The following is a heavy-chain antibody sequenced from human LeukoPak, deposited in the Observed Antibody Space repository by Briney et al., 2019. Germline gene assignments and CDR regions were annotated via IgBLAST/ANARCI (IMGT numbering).Heavy chain of an antibody. Sequence: GASVKVSCKASGYTFTGYYMHWVRQAPGQGLEWMGWINPNSGGTNYAQKFQGRVTMTRDTSISTAYMELRSLRSDDTAVYYCARRPITMVRGVIIHLDYWGQGTLVTVSS. CDR3: ARRPITMVRGVIIHLDY. J-gene: IGHJ4*02. CDR1: GYTFTGYY. CDR2: INPNSGGT. D-gene: IGHD3-10*01. V-gene: IGHV1-2*02.